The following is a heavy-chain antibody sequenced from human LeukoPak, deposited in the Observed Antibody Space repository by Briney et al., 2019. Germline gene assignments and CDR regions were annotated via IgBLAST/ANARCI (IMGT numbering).Heavy chain of an antibody. V-gene: IGHV4-38-2*02. J-gene: IGHJ4*02. D-gene: IGHD5-24*01. CDR3: ARDPGRRFDY. CDR1: GYSISSGYY. Sequence: SETLSLTCAVSGYSISSGYYWGWIRQPPGKGLEWIGSIYHSGSTYYNPSLKSRVTISVDTSKNQFSLKLSSVTAADTAVYYCARDPGRRFDYWGQRTLVTVSS. CDR2: IYHSGST.